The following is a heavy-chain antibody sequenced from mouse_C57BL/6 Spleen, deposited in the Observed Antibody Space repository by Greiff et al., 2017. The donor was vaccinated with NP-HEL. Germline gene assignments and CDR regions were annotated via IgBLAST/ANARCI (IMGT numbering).Heavy chain of an antibody. CDR3: AREGDYYGSRAWFAY. CDR2: IYPGDGDT. D-gene: IGHD1-1*01. J-gene: IGHJ3*01. CDR1: GYAFSGSW. Sequence: VKLMESGPELVKPGASVKISCKASGYAFSGSWMNWVKQRPGKGLEWIGRIYPGDGDTNYNGKFKGKATLTADKSSSTAYMQLISLTSEDSAVYFCAREGDYYGSRAWFAYWGQGTLVTVSA. V-gene: IGHV1-82*01.